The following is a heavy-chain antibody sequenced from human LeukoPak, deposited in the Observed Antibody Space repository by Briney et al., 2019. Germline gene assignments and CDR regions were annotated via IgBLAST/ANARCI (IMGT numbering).Heavy chain of an antibody. CDR2: IYHSGST. J-gene: IGHJ4*02. CDR1: GYSISSGYY. CDR3: ARVGIAVAGYYFDY. D-gene: IGHD6-19*01. V-gene: IGHV4-38-2*02. Sequence: SETLSLTCTVSGYSISSGYYWGWIRQPPGKRLEWIGSIYHSGSTYYNPSLKSRVTISVDTSKNQFSLKLSSVTAADTAVYYCARVGIAVAGYYFDYWGQGTLVTVSS.